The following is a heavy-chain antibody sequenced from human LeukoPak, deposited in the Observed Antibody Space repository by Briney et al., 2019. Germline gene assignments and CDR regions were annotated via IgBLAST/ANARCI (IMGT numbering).Heavy chain of an antibody. J-gene: IGHJ6*02. CDR2: IYYSGST. D-gene: IGHD3-3*01. CDR1: GGSISSYY. CDR3: ARGRGDYYYGMDV. Sequence: SETLSLTCTVSGGSISSYYWSWIRQPPGKGLEWIGYIYYSGSTNYNPSLKSRVTISVDTSKNQFSLKLSSVTAADTAVYYCARGRGDYYYGMDVWGQGTTVTVSS. V-gene: IGHV4-59*01.